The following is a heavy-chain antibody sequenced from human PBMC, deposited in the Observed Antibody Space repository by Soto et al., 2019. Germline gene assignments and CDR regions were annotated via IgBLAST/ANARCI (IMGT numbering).Heavy chain of an antibody. CDR1: GFTFSSYS. Sequence: PGGSLRLSCAASGFTFSSYSMNWFRQAPGKGLEWVSSISSSSSYIYYADSVKGRFTISRDNAKNSLYLQMNSLRAEDTAVYYWARDWAGQRPSHMDVWGKGTTVTVSS. D-gene: IGHD3-10*01. CDR3: ARDWAGQRPSHMDV. J-gene: IGHJ6*03. CDR2: ISSSSSYI. V-gene: IGHV3-21*01.